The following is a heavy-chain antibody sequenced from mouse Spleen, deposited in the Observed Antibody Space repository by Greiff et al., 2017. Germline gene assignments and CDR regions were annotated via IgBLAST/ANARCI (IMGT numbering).Heavy chain of an antibody. CDR2: FYPGSGSI. CDR1: GYTFTEYT. D-gene: IGHD1-1*01. Sequence: QVHVKQSGAELVKPGASVKLSCKASGYTFTEYTIHWVKQRSGQGLEWIGWFYPGSGSIKYNEKFKDKATLTADKSSSTVYMELSRLTSEDSAVYFCARHEEDHYGSSLYYAMDYWGQGTSITVSS. CDR3: ARHEEDHYGSSLYYAMDY. V-gene: IGHV1-62-2*01. J-gene: IGHJ4*01.